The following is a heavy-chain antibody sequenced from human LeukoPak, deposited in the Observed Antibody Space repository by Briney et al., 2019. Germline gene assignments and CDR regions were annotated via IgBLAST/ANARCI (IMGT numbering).Heavy chain of an antibody. D-gene: IGHD3-10*01. CDR2: ISSSSSTI. V-gene: IGHV3-48*01. CDR1: GFTFSSYS. CDR3: ASAHSMVRGVDLDY. J-gene: IGHJ4*02. Sequence: GGSLRLSCAASGFTFSSYSMNWVRQAPGKGLEWVSYISSSSSTIYYADSVKGRFTIPRDNAKNPLYLQMNSLRAEDTAVYYCASAHSMVRGVDLDYWGQGTLVTVSS.